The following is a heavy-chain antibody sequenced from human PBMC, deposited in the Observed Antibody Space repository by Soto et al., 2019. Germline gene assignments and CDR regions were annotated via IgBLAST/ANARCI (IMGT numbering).Heavy chain of an antibody. D-gene: IGHD1-26*01. CDR3: ARREIQGPIDY. Sequence: SEILSLTCAVSGYSISSSNWWGWIRQPPGKGLEWIGYIYYSGTTYYNPSLKSRVTMSVDTSKNQFSLKLTSVTAVDTAVYYCARREIQGPIDYWRQGTLVTV. CDR2: IYYSGTT. V-gene: IGHV4-28*01. J-gene: IGHJ4*02. CDR1: GYSISSSNW.